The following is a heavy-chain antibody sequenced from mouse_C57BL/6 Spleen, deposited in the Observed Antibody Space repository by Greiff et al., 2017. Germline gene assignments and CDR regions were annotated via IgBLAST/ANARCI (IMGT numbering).Heavy chain of an antibody. CDR2: IRSKSSNYAT. Sequence: EVMLVESGGGLVQPKGSLKLSCAASGFTFNTYAMPWVRQAPGKGLEWVARIRSKSSNYATYYAVPGKVRFTISRDDSQSMLSLQMNNLKAETAAKYCCVRDEYYYAMDDWGKGTSVTVSS. CDR3: VRDEYYYAMDD. CDR1: GFTFNTYA. J-gene: IGHJ4*01. V-gene: IGHV10-3*01.